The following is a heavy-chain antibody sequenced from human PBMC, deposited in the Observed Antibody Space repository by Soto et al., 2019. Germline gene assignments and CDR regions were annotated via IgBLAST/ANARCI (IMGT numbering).Heavy chain of an antibody. J-gene: IGHJ3*02. D-gene: IGHD1-26*01. CDR3: ARVLVGASGDASDI. Sequence: EVQLVESGGGLVKPGGSLRLSCAASGFTFSSYSMNWVRQAPGKGLEWVSSISSSSSYIYYADSVKGRFTISRDNAKNSLYLQMNSLRAEDTAVYYCARVLVGASGDASDIWGQGTMVTVSS. CDR2: ISSSSSYI. V-gene: IGHV3-21*01. CDR1: GFTFSSYS.